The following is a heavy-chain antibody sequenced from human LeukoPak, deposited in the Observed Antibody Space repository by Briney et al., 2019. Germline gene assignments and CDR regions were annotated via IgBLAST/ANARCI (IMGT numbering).Heavy chain of an antibody. CDR3: ASRDRHDY. D-gene: IGHD2-21*01. CDR1: GFNFNDHS. J-gene: IGHJ4*02. Sequence: GSLRLSCLASGFNFNDHSVNLVRQAPGKGLEWVSAISSSGKYIYYADSVKGRFTISRDNAKNSLSLQLNSLRAEDTAVYYCASRDRHDYWGQGTLVSVSS. CDR2: ISSSGKYI. V-gene: IGHV3-21*01.